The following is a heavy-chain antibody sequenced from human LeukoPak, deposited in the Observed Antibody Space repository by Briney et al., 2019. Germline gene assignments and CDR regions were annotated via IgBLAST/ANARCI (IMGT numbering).Heavy chain of an antibody. Sequence: GGSLRLSCAASGFTFDDYAMDWVRHAPGKGMEWVSLISGDGGSTYYADSVKGRFTISRDNSKNSLYLQMNSLRTEDTALYYCAKDCDSSGWYRGCDAFDIWGQGTMVTVSS. CDR1: GFTFDDYA. V-gene: IGHV3-43*02. J-gene: IGHJ3*02. D-gene: IGHD6-19*01. CDR2: ISGDGGST. CDR3: AKDCDSSGWYRGCDAFDI.